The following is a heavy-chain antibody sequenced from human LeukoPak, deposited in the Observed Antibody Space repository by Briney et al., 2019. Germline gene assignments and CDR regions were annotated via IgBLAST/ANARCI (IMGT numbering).Heavy chain of an antibody. CDR2: IWYDGSNK. J-gene: IGHJ6*02. V-gene: IGHV3-33*01. CDR1: GFTFSSYG. Sequence: GGSQRLSCAASGFTFSSYGMHWVRQAPAKGMEWVAVIWYDGSNKYYADSVKGRFTISRDNSKNTLYLQMNSLRAEDTAVYYCARRHHDFWSGYYSYGMDVWGQGTTVTVSS. D-gene: IGHD3-3*01. CDR3: ARRHHDFWSGYYSYGMDV.